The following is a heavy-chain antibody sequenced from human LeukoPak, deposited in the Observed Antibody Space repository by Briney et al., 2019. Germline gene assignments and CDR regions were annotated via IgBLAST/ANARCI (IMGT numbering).Heavy chain of an antibody. CDR3: AKDPNFYYCMDV. Sequence: GGSLRLSCAASGFTFSSYGMSWVRQAPGKGLEWASTISGRRDSTSYADSVKGRFTISRDNSKNTLYLQMNSLRAEDTAVYYCAKDPNFYYCMDVWGKGTTVTISS. CDR2: ISGRRDST. J-gene: IGHJ6*03. V-gene: IGHV3-23*01. CDR1: GFTFSSYG.